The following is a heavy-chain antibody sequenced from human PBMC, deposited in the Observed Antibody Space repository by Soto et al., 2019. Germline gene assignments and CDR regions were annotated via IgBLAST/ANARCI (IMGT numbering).Heavy chain of an antibody. CDR1: GFKVGSSY. V-gene: IGHV3-30-3*01. CDR2: ISNDGTNK. Sequence: GGTLRLSCAASGFKVGSSYVTWVRQTPGKGLEWVAVISNDGTNKYYADSVKGRFTVSRDNSKNTLFLHMQSLRAEDTAVYYCARGLRGYSYGNADYWGLGTLVTVSS. D-gene: IGHD5-18*01. CDR3: ARGLRGYSYGNADY. J-gene: IGHJ4*02.